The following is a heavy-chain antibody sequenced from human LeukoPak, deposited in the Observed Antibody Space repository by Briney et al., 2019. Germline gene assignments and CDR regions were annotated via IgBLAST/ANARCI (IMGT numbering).Heavy chain of an antibody. CDR2: MHTTGST. CDR1: GDSVSSSY. Sequence: SETLSLTCTVSGDSVSSSYWNWIRQPAGKGLEWIGRMHTTGSTNHNPSLNSRVTMSLDTSKNQFSLKLSSVTAADTAVYYCARGNMGGYFDYWGQGTLVTVSS. D-gene: IGHD3-16*01. V-gene: IGHV4-4*07. J-gene: IGHJ4*02. CDR3: ARGNMGGYFDY.